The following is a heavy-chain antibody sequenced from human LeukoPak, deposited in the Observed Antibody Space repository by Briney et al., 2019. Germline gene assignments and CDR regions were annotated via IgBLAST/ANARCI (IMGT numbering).Heavy chain of an antibody. D-gene: IGHD5-12*01. Sequence: PSETLSLTCTVSGGSISSSSYYWGWIRQPPGKGLEWIGNIYYSGSTYYNASLKSRVTISVDTSKNHFSLKLSSVTAADTAVYYCARARGGYASTDWYFDLWGRGTLVTVSS. CDR3: ARARGGYASTDWYFDL. CDR2: IYYSGST. J-gene: IGHJ2*01. CDR1: GGSISSSSYY. V-gene: IGHV4-39*07.